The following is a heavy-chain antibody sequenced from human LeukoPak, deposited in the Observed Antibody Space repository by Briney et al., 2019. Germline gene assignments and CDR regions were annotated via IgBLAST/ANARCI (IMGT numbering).Heavy chain of an antibody. J-gene: IGHJ6*03. CDR1: GGSFSAYY. D-gene: IGHD2-8*01. CDR3: ASSRVYDSGLGYYYMDV. Sequence: PSETLSLTCAVYGGSFSAYYWSWIRQPPGKGLEWIGEINHSATTNYNPSLKSRVTISLDRSKNQVSLKLSSVTAADTAVYYCASSRVYDSGLGYYYMDVWGKGTTVTVSS. CDR2: INHSATT. V-gene: IGHV4-34*01.